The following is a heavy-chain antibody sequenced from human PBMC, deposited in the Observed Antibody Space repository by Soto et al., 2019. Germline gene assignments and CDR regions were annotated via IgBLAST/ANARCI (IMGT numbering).Heavy chain of an antibody. D-gene: IGHD3-22*01. V-gene: IGHV3-30*03. CDR3: VSDSRYGHASVPYS. Sequence: QAQLVESGGGVVQPGRSLRLSCAASGFAFSSYGMHWVRQAPGTGLEWVAVISYDGSLQHSADSVKGRFTISRDNAKNMVVLQMSTLGAAETGGYYSVSDSRYGHASVPYSWGQGTLVSVSS. J-gene: IGHJ4*02. CDR1: GFAFSSYG. CDR2: ISYDGSLQ.